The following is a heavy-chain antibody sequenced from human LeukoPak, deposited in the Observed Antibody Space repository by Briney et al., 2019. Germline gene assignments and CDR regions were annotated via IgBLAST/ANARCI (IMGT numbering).Heavy chain of an antibody. J-gene: IGHJ5*02. D-gene: IGHD6-25*01. CDR2: IYYSGSA. CDR3: ARQSTIAAARIDP. CDR1: GGSVSDSNYY. V-gene: IGHV4-39*01. Sequence: SETLSLTCTVSGGSVSDSNYYWGWIRQPPGRGLEWIANIYYSGSAYYSPSLKSRVTVSIDTSKNQFSLKLNSVTAADTAVYYCARQSTIAAARIDPWGQGTLVTVSS.